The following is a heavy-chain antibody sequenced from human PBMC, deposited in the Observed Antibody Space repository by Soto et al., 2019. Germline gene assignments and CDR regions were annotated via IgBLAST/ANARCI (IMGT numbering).Heavy chain of an antibody. D-gene: IGHD3-3*01. V-gene: IGHV3-11*06. CDR1: GFTFSDYF. J-gene: IGHJ4*02. CDR3: GKGDTIFGVVDD. CDR2: INNDATYR. Sequence: VGSLRLSCAGSGFTFSDYFITWIRQAPGKGLEWISYINNDATYRKYADSVKGRFTVSRDNAKNSVFLQMYSLRPEDTALYYCGKGDTIFGVVDDWGPGTLVTVSS.